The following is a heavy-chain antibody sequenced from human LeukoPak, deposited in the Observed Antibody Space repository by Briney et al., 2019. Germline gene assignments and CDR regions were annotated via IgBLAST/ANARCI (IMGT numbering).Heavy chain of an antibody. J-gene: IGHJ6*02. CDR2: INPSGGST. CDR3: ARGGEDTAMVTRYYGMDV. CDR1: GYTFTSYY. Sequence: ASVNVSCKASGYTFTSYYMHWVRQAPGQGLEWMGIINPSGGSTSYAQKFQGRVTMTRDTSTSTVYMELSSLRSEDTAVYYCARGGEDTAMVTRYYGMDVWGQGTTVTVSS. D-gene: IGHD5-18*01. V-gene: IGHV1-46*01.